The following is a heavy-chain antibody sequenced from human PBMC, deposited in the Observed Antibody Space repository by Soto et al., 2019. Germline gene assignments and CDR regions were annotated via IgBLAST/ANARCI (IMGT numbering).Heavy chain of an antibody. J-gene: IGHJ5*02. CDR1: GYTLTELS. CDR2: MNPNSGNT. D-gene: IGHD2-2*01. CDR3: ARGDIVVVPAAHKWFDP. V-gene: IGHV1-8*01. Sequence: ASVKVSCKVSGYTLTELSMHWVRQATGQGLEWMGWMNPNSGNTGYAQKFQGRVTMTRNTSISTAYMELSSLRSEDTAVYYCARGDIVVVPAAHKWFDPWGQGTLVTVSS.